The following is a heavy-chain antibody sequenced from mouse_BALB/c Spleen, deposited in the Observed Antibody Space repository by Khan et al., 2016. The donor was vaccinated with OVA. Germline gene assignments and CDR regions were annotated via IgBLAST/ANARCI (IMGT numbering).Heavy chain of an antibody. Sequence: QIQLVQSGAELVKPGASVRLSCKASGYIFTSYYLYWVKQRPGQGLEWIGDINPSNGGTNFNEKFKSKATLTVDKSSSTAYIQLSSLTSEDSAVYYCTSSGYGTFAYWGQGTLVTVSA. CDR3: TSSGYGTFAY. J-gene: IGHJ3*01. V-gene: IGHV1S81*02. CDR2: INPSNGGT. CDR1: GYIFTSYY. D-gene: IGHD2-1*01.